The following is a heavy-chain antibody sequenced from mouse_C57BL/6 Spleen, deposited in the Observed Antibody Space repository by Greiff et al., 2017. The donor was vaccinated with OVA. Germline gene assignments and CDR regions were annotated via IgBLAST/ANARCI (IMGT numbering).Heavy chain of an antibody. CDR2: INPNNGGT. CDR1: GYTFTDYY. CDR3: ARAGLTTVVAIDY. V-gene: IGHV1-26*01. D-gene: IGHD1-1*01. J-gene: IGHJ2*01. Sequence: VQLQQSGPELVKPGASVKISCKASGYTFTDYYMNWVKQSHGKSLEWIGDINPNNGGTSYNQKFKGKATLTVDKSSSTAYMELRSLTSEDFAVYYCARAGLTTVVAIDYWGQGTTVTVSS.